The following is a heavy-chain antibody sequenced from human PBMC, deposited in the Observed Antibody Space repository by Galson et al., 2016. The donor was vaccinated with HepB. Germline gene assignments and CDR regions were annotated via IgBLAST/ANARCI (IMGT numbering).Heavy chain of an antibody. Sequence: SVKVSCKASGGTSSTDGISWVRQAPGQGLEWMGGIVPMFAIPSYAQKFQGRVTITADESTSTAYMELRSLRSEDTAVYYCARVFREGGGSCYDSWGQGTLVTVSS. D-gene: IGHD2-15*01. J-gene: IGHJ5*01. CDR1: GGTSSTDG. CDR2: IVPMFAIP. CDR3: ARVFREGGGSCYDS. V-gene: IGHV1-69*13.